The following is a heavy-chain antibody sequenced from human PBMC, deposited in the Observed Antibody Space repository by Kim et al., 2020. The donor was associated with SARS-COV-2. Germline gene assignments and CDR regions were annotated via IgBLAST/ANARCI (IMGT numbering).Heavy chain of an antibody. CDR3: ARDDCSSTSCLIDY. V-gene: IGHV3-30*07. D-gene: IGHD2-2*01. Sequence: ADSVKGRFTIARDNSKNTLYLQMNSLRAEDTAVYYCARDDCSSTSCLIDYWGQGTLVTVSS. J-gene: IGHJ4*02.